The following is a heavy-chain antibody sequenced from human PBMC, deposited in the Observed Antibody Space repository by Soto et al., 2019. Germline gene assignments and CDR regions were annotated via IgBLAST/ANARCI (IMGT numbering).Heavy chain of an antibody. D-gene: IGHD3-16*02. CDR1: GGSISSGDYY. CDR2: IYYSGST. Sequence: SETLSLTCTVSGGSISSGDYYWSWIRQPPGKGLEWIGYIYYSGSTYYNPSLKSRVTISVDTSKNQFSLKLSSVTAADTAVYYCAKDIDYYYGMDVWGQGTAVTVSS. CDR3: AKDIDYYYGMDV. J-gene: IGHJ6*02. V-gene: IGHV4-30-4*01.